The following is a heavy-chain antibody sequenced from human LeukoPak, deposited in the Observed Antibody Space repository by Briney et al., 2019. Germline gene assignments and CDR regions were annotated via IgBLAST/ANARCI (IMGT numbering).Heavy chain of an antibody. J-gene: IGHJ4*02. CDR3: ARRVLKRSYYDSSGYYGRFDY. V-gene: IGHV4-34*01. CDR1: GGSFSGYY. D-gene: IGHD3-22*01. Sequence: SETLSLTCAVYGGSFSGYYWSWIRQPPGKGLEWIGEINHSGSTNYNPSLKSRVTISVDTSKNQFSLKLSSVTAADTAVYYCARRVLKRSYYDSSGYYGRFDYWGQGTLVTVSS. CDR2: INHSGST.